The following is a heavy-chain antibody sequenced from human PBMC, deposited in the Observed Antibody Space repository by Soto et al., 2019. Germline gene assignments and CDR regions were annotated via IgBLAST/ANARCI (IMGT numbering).Heavy chain of an antibody. J-gene: IGHJ4*02. CDR2: ISGSGGST. D-gene: IGHD3-9*01. CDR1: GFTFSSHA. Sequence: GGSLRLSCAASGFTFSSHAMSWVRQAPGKGLEWVSAISGSGGSTYYADSVKGRFTISRDNSKNTLYLQMNSLRAEDTAVYYCAKVSKRGLRYFDWLLYTDYLGQGTPVTVSS. V-gene: IGHV3-23*01. CDR3: AKVSKRGLRYFDWLLYTDY.